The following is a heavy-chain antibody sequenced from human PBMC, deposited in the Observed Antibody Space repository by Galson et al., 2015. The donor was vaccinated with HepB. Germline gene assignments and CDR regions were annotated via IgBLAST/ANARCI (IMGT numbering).Heavy chain of an antibody. CDR1: GGSITRESRY. D-gene: IGHD1-7*01. CDR2: LYFRGNT. J-gene: IGHJ4*02. Sequence: QVQLQESGPGLVKPSETLSLTCTVSGGSITRESRYWAWIRQPPGKGLEWIGSLYFRGNTYFNPSLKSRVSMSVDTSRNQFSLTLTSVGASDTSVYFCTTFGWQELFDSWGQGTLVTVSS. V-gene: IGHV4-39*01. CDR3: TTFGWQELFDS.